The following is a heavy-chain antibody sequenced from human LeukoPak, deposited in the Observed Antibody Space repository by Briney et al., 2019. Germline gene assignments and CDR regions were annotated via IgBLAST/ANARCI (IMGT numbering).Heavy chain of an antibody. CDR3: AKEAPIAVAGTDSYDY. J-gene: IGHJ4*02. D-gene: IGHD6-19*01. V-gene: IGHV3-23*01. Sequence: GGSLRLSCAASGFTFSSYAMSWVRQAPGKGLEWVSAISGSGGSTYYADSVKGRFTISRDNSKNTLYLQMNSLRAEDTAVYYCAKEAPIAVAGTDSYDYWGQGTLVTVSS. CDR1: GFTFSSYA. CDR2: ISGSGGST.